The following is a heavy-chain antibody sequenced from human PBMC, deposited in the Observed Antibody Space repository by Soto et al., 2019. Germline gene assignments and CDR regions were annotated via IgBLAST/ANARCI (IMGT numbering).Heavy chain of an antibody. CDR3: AKDWDYGDYEAYYYYMDV. J-gene: IGHJ6*03. CDR2: ISSSSSYI. CDR1: GFTFSSYS. D-gene: IGHD4-17*01. Sequence: EVQLVESGGGLVKPGGSLRLSCAASGFTFSSYSMNWVRQAPGKGLEWVSSISSSSSYIYYADSVKGRFTISRDNAKNSLYLQMNSLRAEDTAVYYCAKDWDYGDYEAYYYYMDVWGKGTTVTVSS. V-gene: IGHV3-21*01.